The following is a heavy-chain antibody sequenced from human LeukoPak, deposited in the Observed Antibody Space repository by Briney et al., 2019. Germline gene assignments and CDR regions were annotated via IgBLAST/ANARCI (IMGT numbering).Heavy chain of an antibody. CDR1: AGSFSGYY. J-gene: IGHJ4*02. Sequence: SETLSLTCAVYAGSFSGYYWSWIRQPPGKGLEWIGEINHSGSTNYNPSLKSRVTISVDTSKNQFSLKLSSVTAADTAVYYCARPPTTYSGSYPNWGQGTLVTVSS. D-gene: IGHD1-26*01. CDR3: ARPPTTYSGSYPN. V-gene: IGHV4-34*01. CDR2: INHSGST.